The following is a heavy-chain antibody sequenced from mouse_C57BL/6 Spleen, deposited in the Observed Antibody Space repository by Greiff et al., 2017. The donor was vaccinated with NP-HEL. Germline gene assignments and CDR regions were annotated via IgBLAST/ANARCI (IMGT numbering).Heavy chain of an antibody. CDR2: ISDGGSYT. J-gene: IGHJ2*01. V-gene: IGHV5-4*03. CDR3: ARGGANWYYFDY. CDR1: GFTFSSYA. D-gene: IGHD4-1*01. Sequence: EVKLVESGGGLVKPGGSLKLSCAASGFTFSSYAMSWVRQTPEQRLEWVATISDGGSYTYYPDNVKGRFTIARDNAKNNLYLQMSHLKSEDTAMYYCARGGANWYYFDYWGQGTTLTVSS.